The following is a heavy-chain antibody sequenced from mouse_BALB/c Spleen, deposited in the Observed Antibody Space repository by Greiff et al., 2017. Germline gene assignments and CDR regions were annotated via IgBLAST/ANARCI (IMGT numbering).Heavy chain of an antibody. J-gene: IGHJ4*01. V-gene: IGHV1-55*01. CDR1: GYAFSSYW. D-gene: IGHD1-1*01. CDR2: IYPGSGST. CDR3: ARSLRSYAMDY. Sequence: VQLQQSGAELVRPGSSVKISCKASGYAFSSYWMNWVKQRPGQGLEWIGNIYPGSGSTNYDEKFKSKATLTVDKSSSTAYMELARLTSEDSAIYYCARSLRSYAMDYWGQGTSVTVSS.